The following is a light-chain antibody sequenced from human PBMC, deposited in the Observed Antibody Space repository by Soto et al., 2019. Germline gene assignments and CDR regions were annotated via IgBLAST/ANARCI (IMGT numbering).Light chain of an antibody. J-gene: IGLJ2*01. CDR3: SSYAGAVV. V-gene: IGLV2-23*01. Sequence: QSARTQPASVSGPLGQSFTFSGNGYNLVSWYQHHPGKPPKLRIYEGSNRPSGVSDRFFGSKSGNTASLTISGLQAEDEADYYCSSYAGAVVFGGGTKLTVL. CDR1: YNL. CDR2: EGS.